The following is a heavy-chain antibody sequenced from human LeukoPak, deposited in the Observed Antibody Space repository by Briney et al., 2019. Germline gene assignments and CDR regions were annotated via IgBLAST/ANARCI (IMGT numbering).Heavy chain of an antibody. J-gene: IGHJ4*02. CDR3: AESTAPRRLFDY. CDR2: IYTSGST. Sequence: SETLSLTCTVSGGSISSYYWSWIRQPAGKGLEWIGRIYTSGSTNYNPSLKSRVTMSVDTSKNQFSLRLNSVTAADTAVYYCAESTAPRRLFDYWGQGTLVTVSS. CDR1: GGSISSYY. D-gene: IGHD6-6*01. V-gene: IGHV4-4*07.